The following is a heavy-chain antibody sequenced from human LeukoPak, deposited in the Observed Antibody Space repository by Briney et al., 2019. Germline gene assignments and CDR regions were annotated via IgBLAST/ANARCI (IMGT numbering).Heavy chain of an antibody. CDR1: GFTFSSYA. Sequence: PGGSLRISCAASGFTFSSYAMSWVRQAPGKGLEWVSAISGSGGSTYYADSVKGRFTISRDNSKNTLYLQMNSLRAEDTAVYYCAKDRGIAAAGTRFDPWGQGTLVTVSS. J-gene: IGHJ5*02. V-gene: IGHV3-23*01. CDR2: ISGSGGST. D-gene: IGHD6-13*01. CDR3: AKDRGIAAAGTRFDP.